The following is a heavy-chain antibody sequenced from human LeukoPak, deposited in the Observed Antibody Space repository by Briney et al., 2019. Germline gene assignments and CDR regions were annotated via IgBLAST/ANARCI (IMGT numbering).Heavy chain of an antibody. CDR2: ISGSGGST. CDR3: ASKGLPFYGMDV. Sequence: PGGSLRLFCAASGFTFSSYAMSWVRQAPGKGLEWVSAISGSGGSTYYADSVKGRFTISRDNSKNTLYLQMNSLRAEDTAVYYCASKGLPFYGMDVWGQGTTVTVSS. CDR1: GFTFSSYA. V-gene: IGHV3-23*01. D-gene: IGHD3-3*01. J-gene: IGHJ6*02.